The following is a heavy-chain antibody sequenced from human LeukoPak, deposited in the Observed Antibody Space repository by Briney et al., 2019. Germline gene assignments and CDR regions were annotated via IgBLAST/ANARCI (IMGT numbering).Heavy chain of an antibody. D-gene: IGHD2-15*01. CDR2: IYYSGST. Sequence: PXKGXEXIGYIYYSGSTNYNPSLKSRVTISVDTSKNQFSLKLSSVTAADTAVYYCARLKVARLGAFDIWGQGTMVTVSS. CDR3: ARLKVARLGAFDI. V-gene: IGHV4-59*08. J-gene: IGHJ3*02.